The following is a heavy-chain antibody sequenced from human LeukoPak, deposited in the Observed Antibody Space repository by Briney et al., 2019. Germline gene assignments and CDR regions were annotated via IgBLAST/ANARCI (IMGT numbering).Heavy chain of an antibody. CDR1: GGTFSSYA. J-gene: IGHJ4*02. Sequence: SVKVSCKASGGTFSSYAISWVRQAPGQGLEWMGGIIPIFGTANYAQKFQGRVTITTDESTSTAYMELSSLRSEDAAVYYCASSVGATAFDYWGQGTLVTVSS. D-gene: IGHD1-26*01. V-gene: IGHV1-69*05. CDR2: IIPIFGTA. CDR3: ASSVGATAFDY.